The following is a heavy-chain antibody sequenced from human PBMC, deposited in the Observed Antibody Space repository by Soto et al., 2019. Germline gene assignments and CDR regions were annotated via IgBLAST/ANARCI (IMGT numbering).Heavy chain of an antibody. Sequence: QVQLVQSGAEVKKPGSSVKVSCKASGGTFSSYAISWVRQAPGQGLEWMGGIIPIFGTANYAQKFQGRVTITADESTSTGYMELSSLRSEDTAVYYCARVRWDIAARFYWFDPWGQGTLVTVSS. CDR2: IIPIFGTA. J-gene: IGHJ5*02. V-gene: IGHV1-69*01. CDR1: GGTFSSYA. D-gene: IGHD6-6*01. CDR3: ARVRWDIAARFYWFDP.